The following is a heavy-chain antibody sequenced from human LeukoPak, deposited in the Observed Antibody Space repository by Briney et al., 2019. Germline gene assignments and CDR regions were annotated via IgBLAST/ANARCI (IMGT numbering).Heavy chain of an antibody. Sequence: SETLSLTCNVSGGSISSGGSRWSWIRQHPGKGLEWIGYIYYSGSTYYNPSLESRLTMSVDTSKNQFSLHLTSVTAADTAVYYCARGWGSGWYLDYWGQGTLVTVSS. CDR1: GGSISSGGSR. D-gene: IGHD6-19*01. CDR2: IYYSGST. V-gene: IGHV4-31*03. J-gene: IGHJ4*02. CDR3: ARGWGSGWYLDY.